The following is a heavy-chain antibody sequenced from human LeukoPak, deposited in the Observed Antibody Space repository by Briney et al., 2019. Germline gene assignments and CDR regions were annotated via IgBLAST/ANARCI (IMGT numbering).Heavy chain of an antibody. CDR1: GFTFTRYW. V-gene: IGHV3-7*01. J-gene: IGHJ4*02. CDR2: IKQDGSEK. Sequence: PGGSLRLSCVASGFTFTRYWMSWVRQAPGKGLEWVANIKQDGSEKHYVDSVKGRFTISRDNARNSVYLQINSLSDDDTAVYYCARDGDYIMPPFDYWGQGILVTVSS. CDR3: ARDGDYIMPPFDY. D-gene: IGHD4-17*01.